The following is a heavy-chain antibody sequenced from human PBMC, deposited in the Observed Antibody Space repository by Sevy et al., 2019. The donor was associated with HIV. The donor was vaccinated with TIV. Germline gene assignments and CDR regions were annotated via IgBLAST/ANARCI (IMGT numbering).Heavy chain of an antibody. V-gene: IGHV1-8*01. CDR1: GYSLNSYD. D-gene: IGHD2-2*01. J-gene: IGHJ6*02. CDR3: ARADRHSTTVFYYYGLDV. CDR2: MNPDSGRR. Sequence: ASVKVSCKASGYSLNSYDINWVRQATGQGLEWMGWMNPDSGRRGYGTKFQGRVTMTTDTSKDTAYMEIRGLRSDDSAVYYWARADRHSTTVFYYYGLDVWGQGTTVTVSS.